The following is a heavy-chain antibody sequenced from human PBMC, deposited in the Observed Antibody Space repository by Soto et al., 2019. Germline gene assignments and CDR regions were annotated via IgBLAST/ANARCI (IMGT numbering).Heavy chain of an antibody. Sequence: EVQLVEPGGGLVQPGGSLRLSCAASGFTFSSYDMHWVRQATGKGLEWVSAIGTAGDTYYPGSVKGRFTISRENAKNSLYLQMNSLRAGDTAVYYCARGAPYYDFWSGFDPWGQGTLVTVSS. CDR3: ARGAPYYDFWSGFDP. CDR1: GFTFSSYD. V-gene: IGHV3-13*01. D-gene: IGHD3-3*01. J-gene: IGHJ5*02. CDR2: IGTAGDT.